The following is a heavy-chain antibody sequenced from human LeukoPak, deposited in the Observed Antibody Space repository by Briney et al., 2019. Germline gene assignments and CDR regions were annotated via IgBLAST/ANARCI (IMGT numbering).Heavy chain of an antibody. V-gene: IGHV7-4-1*02. CDR3: ARDPQSFDY. CDR1: GYTFTVYY. Sequence: ASVKVSCKASGYTFTVYYMHWVRQAPGQGLEWMGWINTNTGNPMYAQGFTGRFVFSLDTSVSTAYLQISSLKAEDTAVYYCARDPQSFDYWGQGTLVTVSS. CDR2: INTNTGNP. J-gene: IGHJ4*02.